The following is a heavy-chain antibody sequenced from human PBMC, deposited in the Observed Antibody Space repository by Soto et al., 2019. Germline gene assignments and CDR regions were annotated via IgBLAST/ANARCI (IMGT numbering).Heavy chain of an antibody. D-gene: IGHD2-15*01. Sequence: PSETMSLTCAVSGGSVSISNGGGWVRQPPGKGLEWIGEIYHSGSTNYNPSLKSRVTISVDKSKNQFSLKLSSVTAADTAVYYCARDLVVVVAATLGYYYYGMDVWGQGTTVTSP. V-gene: IGHV4-4*02. CDR2: IYHSGST. J-gene: IGHJ6*02. CDR1: GGSVSISNG. CDR3: ARDLVVVVAATLGYYYYGMDV.